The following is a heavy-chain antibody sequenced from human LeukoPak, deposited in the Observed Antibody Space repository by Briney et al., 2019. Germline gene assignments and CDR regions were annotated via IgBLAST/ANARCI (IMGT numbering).Heavy chain of an antibody. CDR1: GFTFSRYA. CDR2: ISGSGGST. Sequence: GGSLRLSCAASGFTFSRYAMSWVRQAPGKGLEWVSAISGSGGSTYYADSVKGRFTISRDNSKNTLYLQMNSLRAEDTAVYYCAKDRRPVVTASDYWGQGTLVTVSS. CDR3: AKDRRPVVTASDY. J-gene: IGHJ4*02. V-gene: IGHV3-23*01. D-gene: IGHD2-21*02.